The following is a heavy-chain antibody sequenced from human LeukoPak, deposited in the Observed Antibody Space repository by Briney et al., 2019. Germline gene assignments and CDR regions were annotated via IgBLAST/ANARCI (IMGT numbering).Heavy chain of an antibody. J-gene: IGHJ3*02. CDR1: GGSISSYY. Sequence: SETLSLTCTVSGGSISSYYWSWIRQPPGKGLEWIGYIYYSGSTNYNPSLKSRVTISVDTSKNQFSLKLSSVTASATAVYYWARTLAYCGGGCMIDAFDNWGQGTMVTVSS. V-gene: IGHV4-59*01. D-gene: IGHD2-21*01. CDR2: IYYSGST. CDR3: ARTLAYCGGGCMIDAFDN.